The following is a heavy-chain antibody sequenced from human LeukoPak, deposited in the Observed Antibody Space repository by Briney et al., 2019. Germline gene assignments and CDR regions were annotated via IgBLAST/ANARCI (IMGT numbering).Heavy chain of an antibody. Sequence: PGGSLRLSCAASGFTFSSYSMNWVRQAPGKGLEWVSYISSSSSTIYYADSVKGRFTISRDNAKNSLYLQMNSLRAEDTAVYYCARNGRGSYYSFDYWGQGTLVTVSS. CDR1: GFTFSSYS. CDR3: ARNGRGSYYSFDY. V-gene: IGHV3-48*01. J-gene: IGHJ4*02. CDR2: ISSSSSTI. D-gene: IGHD1-26*01.